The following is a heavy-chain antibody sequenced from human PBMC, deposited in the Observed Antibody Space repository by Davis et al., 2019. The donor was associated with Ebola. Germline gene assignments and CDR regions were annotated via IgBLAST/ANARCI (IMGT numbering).Heavy chain of an antibody. CDR3: ARARKVLRYFDALDYGMDV. CDR1: GGSVSSGSYY. CDR2: IYYSGST. J-gene: IGHJ6*02. Sequence: PSETLSLTCTVSGGSVSSGSYYWSWIRQPPGKGLEWIGYIYYSGSTNYNPSLKSRATMSVDTSKNQFSLKLSSVTAADTAVYYCARARKVLRYFDALDYGMDVWGQGTTVTVSS. V-gene: IGHV4-61*01. D-gene: IGHD3-9*01.